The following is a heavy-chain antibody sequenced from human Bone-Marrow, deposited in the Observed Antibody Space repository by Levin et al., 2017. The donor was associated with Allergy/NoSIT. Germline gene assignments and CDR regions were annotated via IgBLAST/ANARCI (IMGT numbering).Heavy chain of an antibody. Sequence: SVKVSCKASGGTFSSYAISWVRQAPGQGLEWMGGIIPMFGTTNYAQKFQGRVTITADESTSTTYMELRSLRSEDTAVYYCARDPLGYSNSWLSWFDPWGQGTLVTVSS. CDR1: GGTFSSYA. CDR3: ARDPLGYSNSWLSWFDP. V-gene: IGHV1-69*13. J-gene: IGHJ5*02. CDR2: IIPMFGTT. D-gene: IGHD5-12*01.